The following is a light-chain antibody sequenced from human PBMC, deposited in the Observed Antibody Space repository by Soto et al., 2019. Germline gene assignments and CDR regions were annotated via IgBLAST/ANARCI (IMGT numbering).Light chain of an antibody. CDR1: QSISSR. Sequence: DIQMTQSPSTLSASVGDRVTITCRASQSISSRLAWYQQKPGKAPTVVIYEASILESGVPSRFSGSRSGTEFTLTISSLQPNDSATYYCQQYSSYWTFGPGTKVEIK. CDR2: EAS. CDR3: QQYSSYWT. V-gene: IGKV1-5*03. J-gene: IGKJ1*01.